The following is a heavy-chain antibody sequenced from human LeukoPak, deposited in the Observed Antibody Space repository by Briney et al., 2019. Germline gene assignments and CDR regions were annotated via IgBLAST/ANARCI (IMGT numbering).Heavy chain of an antibody. V-gene: IGHV4-61*05. Sequence: SETLSLTCTVSGGSISSSSYYWGWIRQPPGKGLEWIGYIYYSGSTNYNPSLKSRVTISVDTSKNQFSLKLSSVTAADTAVYYCAAGVVPAARQGYWGQGTLVTVSS. D-gene: IGHD2-2*01. J-gene: IGHJ4*02. CDR1: GGSISSSSYY. CDR3: AAGVVPAARQGY. CDR2: IYYSGST.